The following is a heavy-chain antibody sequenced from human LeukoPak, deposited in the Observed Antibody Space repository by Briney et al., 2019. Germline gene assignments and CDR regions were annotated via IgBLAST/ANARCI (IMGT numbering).Heavy chain of an antibody. CDR3: AREVRDYYYGMDV. J-gene: IGHJ6*02. Sequence: GGSLRLSCAASGFIFSSYYMTWVRQAPGKGLEWVANVKQDGSEKYYVDSVKGRFAISRDNAKNSLYLQLNSLRAEDTAVYYCAREVRDYYYGMDVWGQGTKVTVSS. V-gene: IGHV3-7*01. CDR2: VKQDGSEK. CDR1: GFIFSSYY. D-gene: IGHD4/OR15-4a*01.